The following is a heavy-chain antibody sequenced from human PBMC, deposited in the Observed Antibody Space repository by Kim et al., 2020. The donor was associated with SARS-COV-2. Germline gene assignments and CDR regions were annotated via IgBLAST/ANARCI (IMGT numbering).Heavy chain of an antibody. D-gene: IGHD3-10*01. V-gene: IGHV3-7*01. CDR2: IKQDGSEK. CDR3: ARDYYYGSGSYYRHSGFFYY. CDR1: GFTFSSYW. J-gene: IGHJ4*02. Sequence: GGSLRLSCASSGFTFSSYWMSWVRQAPGKGLEWVANIKQDGSEKYYVDSVKGRFTISRDNAKNSLYLQMNSLRAEDTAVYYCARDYYYGSGSYYRHSGFFYYWGQGTLVTVSS.